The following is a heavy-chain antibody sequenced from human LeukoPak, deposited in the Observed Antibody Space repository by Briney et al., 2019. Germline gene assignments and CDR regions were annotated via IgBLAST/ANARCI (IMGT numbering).Heavy chain of an antibody. CDR1: GYTFTSYY. CDR2: INPSGGST. V-gene: IGHV1-46*01. D-gene: IGHD2-15*01. J-gene: IGHJ4*02. Sequence: ASVKVSCKASGYTFTSYYMHWVRQAPGQGLEWMGIINPSGGSTSYAQKFQGRVTMTRDTSTSTVYMELSSLRSDDTAVYYCARDWPVGYCSGGSCYSLDYWGQGTLVTVSS. CDR3: ARDWPVGYCSGGSCYSLDY.